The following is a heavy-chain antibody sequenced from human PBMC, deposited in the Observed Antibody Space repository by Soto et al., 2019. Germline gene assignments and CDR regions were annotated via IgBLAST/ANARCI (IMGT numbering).Heavy chain of an antibody. J-gene: IGHJ5*02. Sequence: EVQVVETGGGLIQPGGSLRLSCAVSGFTVSSNYMSWVRQPPGKGPEWVSDIYSGGSTYYADSVKGRFTISRDNSKNTLYFQMNSLRAEDTAVYYCARERDGHNPNWFDLWGQGTLVTVSS. D-gene: IGHD2-8*01. CDR1: GFTVSSNY. V-gene: IGHV3-53*02. CDR2: IYSGGST. CDR3: ARERDGHNPNWFDL.